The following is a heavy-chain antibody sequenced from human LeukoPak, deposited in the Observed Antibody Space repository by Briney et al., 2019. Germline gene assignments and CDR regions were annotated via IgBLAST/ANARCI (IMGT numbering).Heavy chain of an antibody. D-gene: IGHD6-13*01. Sequence: GGSLRLSCAASGFTFSTYWMSWVRQAPGKGLEWVANIKQDGSDKYYVNSVKGGFTISRDNAKNSLYLQMNSLRAEDTAVYYCARSSSSWLYFDYWGQGTLVTVSS. CDR2: IKQDGSDK. CDR3: ARSSSSWLYFDY. CDR1: GFTFSTYW. V-gene: IGHV3-7*01. J-gene: IGHJ4*02.